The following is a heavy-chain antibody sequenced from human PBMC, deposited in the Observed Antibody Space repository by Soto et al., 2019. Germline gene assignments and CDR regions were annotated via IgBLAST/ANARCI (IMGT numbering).Heavy chain of an antibody. CDR1: GCTFTSYG. J-gene: IGHJ4*02. D-gene: IGHD3-16*01. V-gene: IGHV1-18*01. CDR3: ARDWFGIDY. CDR2: INPYNGNT. Sequence: QVQLVQSGAEVKKPGASVKVSCKASGCTFTSYGISWVRQAPGQGLEWMGWINPYNGNTNYAQKLQGRVTMTTDTSTRTAYMELRSPRSDDTAMYYCARDWFGIDYWGQGTLVTVPS.